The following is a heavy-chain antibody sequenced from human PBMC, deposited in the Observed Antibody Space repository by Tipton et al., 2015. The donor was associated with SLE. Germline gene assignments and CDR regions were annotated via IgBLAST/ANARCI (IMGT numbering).Heavy chain of an antibody. CDR1: GGSISSYY. D-gene: IGHD3-10*01. J-gene: IGHJ6*02. Sequence: TLSLTCTVSGGSISSYYWSWIRQPPGKGLEWIGEINHSGSTNYNPSLKSRVTISVDTSKNQFSLKLSSVTAADTAVYYCARGLWFGESYYYYGMDVWGQGTTVTVSS. V-gene: IGHV4-34*01. CDR2: INHSGST. CDR3: ARGLWFGESYYYYGMDV.